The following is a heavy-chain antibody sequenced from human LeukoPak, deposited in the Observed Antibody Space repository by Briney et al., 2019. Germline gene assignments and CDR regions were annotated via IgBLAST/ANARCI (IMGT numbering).Heavy chain of an antibody. V-gene: IGHV3-15*01. D-gene: IGHD3-22*01. CDR2: IRSNSDGGTI. Sequence: GGSLRLSCAASGFTFSSYAMSWVRQAPGKGLEWVGRIRSNSDGGTIDYAAPVKGRFTLSRDDSKTTLYLQMNSLQTEGTAVYYCATDFYDSTWGQGTLVTVSS. CDR1: GFTFSSYA. CDR3: ATDFYDST. J-gene: IGHJ5*02.